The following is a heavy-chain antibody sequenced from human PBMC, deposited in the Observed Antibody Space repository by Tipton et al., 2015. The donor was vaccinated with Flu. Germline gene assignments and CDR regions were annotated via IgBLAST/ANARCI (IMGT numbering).Heavy chain of an antibody. CDR3: ARFGSGTFETH. D-gene: IGHD3-10*01. V-gene: IGHV4-38-2*02. Sequence: TLSLTCSVSGYSFNSGYFWGWIRQPPGKGLESIGTIYHSGSTYYNPSLKSRVTISVDTSKNQFSLKLKSVTAADTAVYFCARFGSGTFETHWGQGTLVTVSS. J-gene: IGHJ4*02. CDR2: IYHSGST. CDR1: GYSFNSGYF.